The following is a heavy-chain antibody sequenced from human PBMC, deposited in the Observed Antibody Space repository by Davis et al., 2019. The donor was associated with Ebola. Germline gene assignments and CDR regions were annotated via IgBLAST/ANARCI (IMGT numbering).Heavy chain of an antibody. J-gene: IGHJ6*02. CDR2: IKSKTDGGTT. CDR3: TTEVRYEYYYYYGMDV. Sequence: PGGSLRLSCAASGFTFNNAWMSWVRQAPGKGLEWVGRIKSKTDGGTTDYAALVKGRFTISRDDSKNTLYLQMNSLKTEDTAVYYCTTEVRYEYYYYYGMDVWGQGTTVTVSS. CDR1: GFTFNNAW. D-gene: IGHD5-12*01. V-gene: IGHV3-15*01.